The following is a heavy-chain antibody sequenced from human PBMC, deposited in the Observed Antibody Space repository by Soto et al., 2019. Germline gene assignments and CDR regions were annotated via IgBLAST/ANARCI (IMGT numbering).Heavy chain of an antibody. CDR1: GASISSTYW. CDR3: ATLPPRIVVVMTDLPT. D-gene: IGHD2-15*01. CDR2: IYHTGTT. Sequence: QLRESGPGLVKPSGTLSLTCFVSGASISSTYWWSWVRQTPGKRLEWIGQIYHTGTTSYNPSLKNRVTISLDKSNNQFSLRLTSMTAADTAVYYCATLPPRIVVVMTDLPTWCQGTLVTVSS. V-gene: IGHV4-4*02. J-gene: IGHJ5*02.